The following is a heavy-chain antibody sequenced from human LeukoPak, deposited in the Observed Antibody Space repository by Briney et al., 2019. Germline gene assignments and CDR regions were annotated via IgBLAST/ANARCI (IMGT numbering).Heavy chain of an antibody. CDR2: FDPEDGET. J-gene: IGHJ5*02. Sequence: ASVKVSCKVSGYTLTELSMHWVRQAPGKGLEWMGGFDPEDGETIYAQKFQGRVTMTEGTSTDTAYMELSSLRSEDTAVYYCATRLYGGLNWFDPWGQGTLVTVSS. D-gene: IGHD3-10*02. CDR3: ATRLYGGLNWFDP. V-gene: IGHV1-24*01. CDR1: GYTLTELS.